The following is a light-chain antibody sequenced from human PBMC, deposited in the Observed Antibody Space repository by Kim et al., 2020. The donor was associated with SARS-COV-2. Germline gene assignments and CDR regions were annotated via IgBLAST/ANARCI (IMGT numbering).Light chain of an antibody. CDR3: SSYTSSSTPYV. Sequence: QSINISCTVTSSDVGGYNYVSWYQQHPGKAPKLMIYDVSKRPSGVSNRFSGSKSGNTASLTISGLQAEDEADYYCSSYTSSSTPYVFGTGTKVTVL. J-gene: IGLJ1*01. CDR2: DVS. V-gene: IGLV2-14*04. CDR1: SSDVGGYNY.